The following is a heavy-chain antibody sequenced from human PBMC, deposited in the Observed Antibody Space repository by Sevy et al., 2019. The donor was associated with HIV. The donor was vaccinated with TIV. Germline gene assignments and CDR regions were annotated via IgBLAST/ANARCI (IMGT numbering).Heavy chain of an antibody. CDR3: AVELRVDLDY. CDR2: ISFDGRTT. D-gene: IGHD1-26*01. CDR1: GFTFSSYA. J-gene: IGHJ4*02. Sequence: GGSLRLSCAASGFTFSSYAFHWVRQAPGKGLEWVAVISFDGRTTDYANSVKGRFTISKDISKNTLRLRMSRLGGDDTAVYYCAVELRVDLDYWGQGTLVTVSS. V-gene: IGHV3-30*04.